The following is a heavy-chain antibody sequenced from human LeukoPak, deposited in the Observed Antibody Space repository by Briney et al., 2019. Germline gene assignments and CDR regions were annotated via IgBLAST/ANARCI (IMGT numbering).Heavy chain of an antibody. CDR2: IDTSGRT. D-gene: IGHD6-6*01. Sequence: SQTLSLTCTVSGGSINSGSYYWSWIRQPAGKGLEWIGRIDTSGRTNYNPSPKTRVTISVDTSKNQFSLRLSSVTAADTAVYYCARLRSLGWQLVPDYWGQGTLVTVSS. V-gene: IGHV4-61*02. J-gene: IGHJ4*02. CDR1: GGSINSGSYY. CDR3: ARLRSLGWQLVPDY.